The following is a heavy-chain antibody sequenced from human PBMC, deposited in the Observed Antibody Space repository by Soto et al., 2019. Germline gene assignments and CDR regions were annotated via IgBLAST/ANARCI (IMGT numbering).Heavy chain of an antibody. J-gene: IGHJ6*04. D-gene: IGHD2-8*01. CDR2: INPKSGGT. CDR1: GYSFTDYH. Sequence: ASVKVSCKASGYSFTDYHIHWVRQAPGQGLEWLGRINPKSGGTSTAQKFQGWVTMTTDTSISTASMELTRLTSDDTAIYYCARGDSTDCSNGVCSFFYNHDMAVWGKGTMVTVSS. CDR3: ARGDSTDCSNGVCSFFYNHDMAV. V-gene: IGHV1-2*04.